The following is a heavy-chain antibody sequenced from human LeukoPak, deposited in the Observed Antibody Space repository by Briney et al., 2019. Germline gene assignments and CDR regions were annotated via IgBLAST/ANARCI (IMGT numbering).Heavy chain of an antibody. CDR3: AKDAEAVVVVAATPDY. CDR2: ISGSGGST. Sequence: GGSLRLSCAASGFTFSSYAMSWVRQAPGKGLEWVSAISGSGGSTYYTDSVKGRFTISRDNSKNTLYLQMNSLRAEDTAVYYCAKDAEAVVVVAATPDYWGQGTLVTVSS. J-gene: IGHJ4*02. D-gene: IGHD2-15*01. V-gene: IGHV3-23*01. CDR1: GFTFSSYA.